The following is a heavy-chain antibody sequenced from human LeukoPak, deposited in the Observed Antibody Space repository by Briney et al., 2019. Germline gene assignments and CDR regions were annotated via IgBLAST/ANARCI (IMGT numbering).Heavy chain of an antibody. CDR1: GFTFSTYG. V-gene: IGHV3-30*02. CDR2: IRHDGSNK. Sequence: GGSLRLSCAASGFTFSTYGMHWVRQAPGKGLEWVAFIRHDGSNKYYADSVKGRFTISRDNSKNTLYLQMNSLRAEDTAVYYCAKWGSMVRGVIPYYYMDVWGKGTTVTISS. CDR3: AKWGSMVRGVIPYYYMDV. J-gene: IGHJ6*03. D-gene: IGHD3-10*01.